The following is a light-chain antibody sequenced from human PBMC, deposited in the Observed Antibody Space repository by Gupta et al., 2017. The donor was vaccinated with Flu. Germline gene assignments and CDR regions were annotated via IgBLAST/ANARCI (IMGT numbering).Light chain of an antibody. CDR2: GTS. CDR1: ETSKRND. J-gene: IGKJ2*01. CDR3: HHEGNSPYT. Sequence: PFFPPGETGSRVCRAGETSKRNDLAWNPQTPGKAPRLHMSGTSNRAPGIPDRFSGGGFGTDFTLTLNRPEPEESAVFYCHHEGNSPYTFGQGTXLEIK. V-gene: IGKV3-20*01.